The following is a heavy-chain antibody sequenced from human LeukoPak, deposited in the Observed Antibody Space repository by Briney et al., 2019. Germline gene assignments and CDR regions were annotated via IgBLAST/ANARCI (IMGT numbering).Heavy chain of an antibody. CDR3: ARDPYGDYPFDC. Sequence: GGSLRLSCAASGITFSSYGMSWVRQAPGKGLEWVSVIYGGGSTYYADSVKGRFTISRDNSKNTLYLQMNSLRAEDTAVYYCARDPYGDYPFDCWGQGALVSVSS. D-gene: IGHD4-17*01. CDR2: IYGGGST. V-gene: IGHV3-53*01. CDR1: GITFSSYG. J-gene: IGHJ4*02.